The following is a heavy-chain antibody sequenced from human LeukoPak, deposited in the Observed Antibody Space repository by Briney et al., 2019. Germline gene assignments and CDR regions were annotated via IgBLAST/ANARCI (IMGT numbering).Heavy chain of an antibody. D-gene: IGHD4-17*01. CDR2: IWSHGNTK. V-gene: IGHV3-33*01. J-gene: IGHJ3*02. Sequence: PGGSLRLSCAASGFVFSTYGMHWVRQAPGKGLEWVAVIWSHGNTKKYADSVTGRFTISRENSKNTLYLEMNTLRAEDTAVYYCARDDDYDDHNTFDMWGHGTMVTVSS. CDR1: GFVFSTYG. CDR3: ARDDDYDDHNTFDM.